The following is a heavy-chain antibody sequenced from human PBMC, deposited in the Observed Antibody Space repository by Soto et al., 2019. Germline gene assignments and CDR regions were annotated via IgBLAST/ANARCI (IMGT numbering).Heavy chain of an antibody. Sequence: PGGSMRLSCAASGFTFSSNWMSWVRQAPGKGLEWVANIKQDGSEKYYVDPVKGRFTISRDNAKNSLYLEMNSLSPEDTAVYYYARDPTKGYSDRSGYYLYDGMDVWGQGTTVIVSS. CDR1: GFTFSSNW. D-gene: IGHD3-22*01. CDR3: ARDPTKGYSDRSGYYLYDGMDV. V-gene: IGHV3-7*01. J-gene: IGHJ6*02. CDR2: IKQDGSEK.